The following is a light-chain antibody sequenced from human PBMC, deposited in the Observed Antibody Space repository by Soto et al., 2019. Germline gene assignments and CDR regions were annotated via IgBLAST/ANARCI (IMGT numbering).Light chain of an antibody. CDR1: SSDVGTYDD. Sequence: QSVLTQPASVSASPGQSITISCTGTSSDVGTYDDVSWYRQHPGKGPKLLIYDVNKRPSGVPDRFSGSKSGNTASLTVSGLQAEDEADYYCSSYAGSSNYVLFGGGTKLTVL. J-gene: IGLJ2*01. CDR2: DVN. V-gene: IGLV2-8*01. CDR3: SSYAGSSNYVL.